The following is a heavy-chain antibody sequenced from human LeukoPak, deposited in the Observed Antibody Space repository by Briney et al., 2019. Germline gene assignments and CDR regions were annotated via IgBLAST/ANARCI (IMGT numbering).Heavy chain of an antibody. CDR2: ISWNSGSI. CDR1: GFTFDDYA. CDR3: AKDFRQLVEYSRSAFDI. Sequence: GGSLRLSCAASGFTFDDYAMHWVRQAPGKGLEWVSGISWNSGSIGYADSVKGRFTISRDNAKNSLYLQMNSLRAEDTALYYCAKDFRQLVEYSRSAFDIWGQGTMVTVSS. V-gene: IGHV3-9*01. J-gene: IGHJ3*02. D-gene: IGHD6-6*01.